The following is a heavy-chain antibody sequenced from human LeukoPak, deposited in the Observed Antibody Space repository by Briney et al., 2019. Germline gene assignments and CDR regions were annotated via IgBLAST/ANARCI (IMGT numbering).Heavy chain of an antibody. D-gene: IGHD2-2*01. CDR3: ARDRYCSSTACLTPDAFDI. CDR2: MSSSSRYT. CDR1: GFTFSNAW. J-gene: IGHJ3*02. Sequence: GGSLRLSCAASGFTFSNAWMNWIRQAPGKGLEWVSYMSSSSRYTNYADSVKGRFTISRDNAKNSLYLQMNNLRAEDTAVYYCARDRYCSSTACLTPDAFDIWGQGTMVTVSS. V-gene: IGHV3-11*05.